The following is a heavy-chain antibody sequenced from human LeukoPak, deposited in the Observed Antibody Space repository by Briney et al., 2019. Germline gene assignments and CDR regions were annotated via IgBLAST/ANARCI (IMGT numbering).Heavy chain of an antibody. V-gene: IGHV4-34*01. CDR2: IQHSGST. D-gene: IGHD1-26*01. CDR3: ARRVVGAFFDY. Sequence: SETLSLTCAVYGGSFSGYWWSWIRQPPGKGLEWIGEIQHSGSTNYNPSLKSRVTISVDTSKNQFSLKLSSVTAADTAVYYCARRVVGAFFDYWGQGTLVTVSS. J-gene: IGHJ4*02. CDR1: GGSFSGYW.